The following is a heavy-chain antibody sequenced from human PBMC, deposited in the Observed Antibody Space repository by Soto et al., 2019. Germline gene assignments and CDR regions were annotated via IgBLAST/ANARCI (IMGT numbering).Heavy chain of an antibody. V-gene: IGHV4-39*01. D-gene: IGHD2-15*01. CDR1: GGSIYRSGYY. CDR3: GKVLVGATGHTDSDS. J-gene: IGHJ4*02. Sequence: SETLSLTCTVSGGSIYRSGYYWGWIRQPPGRGLEWIGNIDYNGVTYSNPSLKSRVTISRNTSKNQFSLKLTSVTAADTALYYCGKVLVGATGHTDSDSWGPGTLVTVSS. CDR2: IDYNGVT.